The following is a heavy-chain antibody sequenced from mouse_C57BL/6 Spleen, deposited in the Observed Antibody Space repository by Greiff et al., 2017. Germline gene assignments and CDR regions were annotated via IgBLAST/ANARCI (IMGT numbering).Heavy chain of an antibody. CDR3: ARHGTTVVAPDV. CDR2: ISGGGGNT. V-gene: IGHV5-9*01. Sequence: EVQLVESGGGLVKPGGSLKLSCAASGFTFSSYTMSWVRQTPEKRLEWVATISGGGGNTYYPDSVKGRFTISRDNAKNTLYLQMSSLRSEDTALYYCARHGTTVVAPDVWGTGTTVTVSS. J-gene: IGHJ1*03. CDR1: GFTFSSYT. D-gene: IGHD1-1*01.